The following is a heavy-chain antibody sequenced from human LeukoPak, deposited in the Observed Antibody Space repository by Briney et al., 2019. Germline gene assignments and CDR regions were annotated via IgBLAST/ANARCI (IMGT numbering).Heavy chain of an antibody. J-gene: IGHJ4*02. CDR2: ARPDGSFT. Sequence: GGSLRLSCAASGFTLSNYWMYWVRQAPGQGLEWVSRARPDGSFTTYADSVQGRFSIPRDIAKNTLYLQMNTLRAEDTAVYYCARDLRASDHWGQGTLVTVSS. CDR1: GFTLSNYW. V-gene: IGHV3-74*01. CDR3: ARDLRASDH.